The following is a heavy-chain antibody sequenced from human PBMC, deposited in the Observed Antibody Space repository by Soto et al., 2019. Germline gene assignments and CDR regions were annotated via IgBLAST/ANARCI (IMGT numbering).Heavy chain of an antibody. J-gene: IGHJ3*02. CDR1: GGSISSGGYY. Sequence: QVQLQESGPGLVKPSQTLSLTCTVSGGSISSGGYYWSWIRQHPGKGLEWIGYIYYSGSTNYNPFLKSRVTISVDTSKNQFSLKLSSVTAADTAVYYCARDLGEYSGYLSDAFDIWGQGTMVTVSS. CDR2: IYYSGST. V-gene: IGHV4-31*03. D-gene: IGHD5-12*01. CDR3: ARDLGEYSGYLSDAFDI.